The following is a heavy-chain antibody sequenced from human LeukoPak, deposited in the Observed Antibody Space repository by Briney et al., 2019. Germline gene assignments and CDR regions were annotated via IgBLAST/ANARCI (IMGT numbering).Heavy chain of an antibody. CDR2: IYTSGST. CDR3: AREWFGELFPKNWFDP. V-gene: IGHV4-61*02. J-gene: IGHJ5*02. CDR1: GGSISSGSYY. D-gene: IGHD3-10*01. Sequence: PSQTLSLTCTVSGGSISSGSYYWSWIRQPAGKGLEWIGRIYTSGSTNYNPFLKSRVTISVDTSKNQFSLKLSSVTAADTAVYYCAREWFGELFPKNWFDPWGQGTLVTVSS.